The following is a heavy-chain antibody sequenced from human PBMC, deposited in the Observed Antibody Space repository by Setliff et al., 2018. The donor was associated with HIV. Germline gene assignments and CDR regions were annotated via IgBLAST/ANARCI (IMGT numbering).Heavy chain of an antibody. D-gene: IGHD1-1*01. Sequence: SETLSLTCAVSGYSISSGYYWGWIRQTPGKGLEWIGSIYHSGTTYYNPSLRSRVTISVDTSKNQLSLHLTSVTPEDTAVYYCARVFRNLPDYWGQGTLVTVPS. CDR1: GYSISSGYY. J-gene: IGHJ4*02. CDR3: ARVFRNLPDY. CDR2: IYHSGTT. V-gene: IGHV4-38-2*01.